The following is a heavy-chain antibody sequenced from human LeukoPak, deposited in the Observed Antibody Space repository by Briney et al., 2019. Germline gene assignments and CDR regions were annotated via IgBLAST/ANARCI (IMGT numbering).Heavy chain of an antibody. J-gene: IGHJ4*02. CDR3: AKDNRGGWSGYFDN. CDR1: GFSFSSYG. Sequence: PGGSLRLSCAASGFSFSSYGMHWVRQAPGKGLEWVAVIWHDGSAEFYVDSVKGRFSISRDDSKSTLYLQMNSLRVEDTALYYCAKDNRGGWSGYFDNWGQGTLVTVSS. D-gene: IGHD6-19*01. V-gene: IGHV3-33*06. CDR2: IWHDGSAE.